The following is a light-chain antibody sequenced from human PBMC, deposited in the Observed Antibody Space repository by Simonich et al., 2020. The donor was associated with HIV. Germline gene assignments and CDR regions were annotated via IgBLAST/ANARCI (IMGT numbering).Light chain of an antibody. CDR2: GAS. CDR3: QQYNNWPPLT. J-gene: IGKJ4*01. CDR1: QSVSSL. V-gene: IGKV3-15*01. Sequence: EIVMTQSPATLSVSPGERATLSCRASQSVSSLLAWYQQKPGQAPRLIIYGASTRATGIPARFSGSGSGSEFTLTISSLQSEDFAVYYCQQYNNWPPLTFGGGTKVEMK.